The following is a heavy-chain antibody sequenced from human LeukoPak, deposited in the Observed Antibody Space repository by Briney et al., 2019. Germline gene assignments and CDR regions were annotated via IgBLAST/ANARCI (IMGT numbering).Heavy chain of an antibody. V-gene: IGHV5-51*01. D-gene: IGHD3-22*01. Sequence: GESLKISCKGSGYSFTSYWIGWVRQMPGKGLEWMGIIYPGDSDTRYSPSFQGQVTISADKSISTAYLQWSSLKASDTAMYYCARTLLHSSGYYYGCDYWGQGTLVTVSS. CDR1: GYSFTSYW. CDR2: IYPGDSDT. J-gene: IGHJ4*02. CDR3: ARTLLHSSGYYYGCDY.